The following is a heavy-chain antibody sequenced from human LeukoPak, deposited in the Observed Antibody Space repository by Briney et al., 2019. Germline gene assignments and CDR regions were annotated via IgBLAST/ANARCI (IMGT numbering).Heavy chain of an antibody. CDR3: AKDRVLIG. Sequence: PGGSLRLSCAASAFTFSSYGMHWVRQAPGKGLEWVAVISYDGSNKYYADSVKGRFTISRDNHKNTLYLQMNSLRAEDTAVYYCAKDRVLIGWGQGTLVTVSS. J-gene: IGHJ4*02. V-gene: IGHV3-30*18. CDR2: ISYDGSNK. D-gene: IGHD3-10*01. CDR1: AFTFSSYG.